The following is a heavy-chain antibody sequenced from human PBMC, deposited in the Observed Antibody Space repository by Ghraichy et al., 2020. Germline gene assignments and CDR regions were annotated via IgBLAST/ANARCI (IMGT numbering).Heavy chain of an antibody. D-gene: IGHD3-22*01. J-gene: IGHJ4*02. CDR2: ISSSSSTI. CDR1: GFTFSSYS. V-gene: IGHV3-48*02. CDR3: AISSGYYDSSGYSFDY. Sequence: GGSLRLSCAASGFTFSSYSMNWVRQAPGKGLEWVSYISSSSSTIYYADSVKGRFTISRDNAKNSLYLQMNSLRDEDTAVYYCAISSGYYDSSGYSFDYWGQGTLVTVSS.